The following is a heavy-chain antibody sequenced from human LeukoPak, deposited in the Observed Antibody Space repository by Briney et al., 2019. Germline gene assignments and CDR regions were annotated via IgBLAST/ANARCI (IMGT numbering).Heavy chain of an antibody. V-gene: IGHV4-39*01. CDR1: GGSISTDASY. J-gene: IGHJ6*02. D-gene: IGHD6-19*01. CDR3: ARLFSRGWEYHFGLDV. Sequence: SETLSLTCTVSGGSISTDASYWAWIRQPPGKGLEWIGSIYYSGSTYYSSSLKSRVTLSVDTSKNQFSLRMSSVTAADTAVFYCARLFSRGWEYHFGLDVWGQGTTVTVS. CDR2: IYYSGST.